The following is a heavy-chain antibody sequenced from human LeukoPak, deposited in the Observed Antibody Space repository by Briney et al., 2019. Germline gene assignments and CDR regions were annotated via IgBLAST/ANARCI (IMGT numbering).Heavy chain of an antibody. CDR3: AKFRSSGPDAFDI. CDR2: ISGSGGST. Sequence: GGSLRLSCAASGFTFSDYYMSWVRQAPGKGLEWVSAISGSGGSTYYADSVKGRFTISRDNSKNTLYLQMNSLRAEDTAVYYCAKFRSSGPDAFDIWGQGTMVTVSS. D-gene: IGHD3-22*01. CDR1: GFTFSDYY. V-gene: IGHV3-23*01. J-gene: IGHJ3*02.